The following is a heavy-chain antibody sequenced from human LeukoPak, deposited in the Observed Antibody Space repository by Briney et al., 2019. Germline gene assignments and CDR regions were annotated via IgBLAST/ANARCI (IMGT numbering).Heavy chain of an antibody. CDR1: GGSISSHY. V-gene: IGHV4-59*11. Sequence: ETVSLTCTVSGGSISSHYWSWIRQPPGKGLEWIGYIHYSRITNYKPSLNIRVTISVDTSKNLLSLQMTSVTAADTAVYYCSRHYYYDSSGGFDYWGQGPVHTVSS. CDR3: SRHYYYDSSGGFDY. J-gene: IGHJ4*02. D-gene: IGHD3-22*01. CDR2: IHYSRIT.